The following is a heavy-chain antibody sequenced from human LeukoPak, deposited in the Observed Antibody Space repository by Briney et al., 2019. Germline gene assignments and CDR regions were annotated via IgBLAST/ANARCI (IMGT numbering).Heavy chain of an antibody. CDR2: IWYDGSKK. CDR1: GFTFRSHG. J-gene: IGHJ6*02. CDR3: ARSNTVISNYYYGMDV. Sequence: GGSLRLSCAASGFTFRSHGMQGVRQAPGKGLEGVAVIWYDGSKKYYADSVKGRFTISRDNSKNTLDLQMSSLRAEDTAEYYCARSNTVISNYYYGMDVWGQGTTVTVSS. V-gene: IGHV3-33*01. D-gene: IGHD2/OR15-2a*01.